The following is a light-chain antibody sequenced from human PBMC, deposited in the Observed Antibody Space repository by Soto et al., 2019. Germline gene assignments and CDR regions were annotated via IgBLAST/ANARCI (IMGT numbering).Light chain of an antibody. CDR3: SSYTSSSTRV. Sequence: QSALTQPASVSGSPGQSITISYTGTSSDVGGYNYVSWYQQHPGKAPKLMIYDVSNRPSGVSNRFSGSKSGNTASLTISGLQAEDEAAYYCSSYTSSSTRVFGGGTKLTVL. CDR2: DVS. V-gene: IGLV2-14*01. J-gene: IGLJ2*01. CDR1: SSDVGGYNY.